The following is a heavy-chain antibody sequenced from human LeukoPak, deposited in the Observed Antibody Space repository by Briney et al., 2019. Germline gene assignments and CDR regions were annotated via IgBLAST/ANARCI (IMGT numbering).Heavy chain of an antibody. D-gene: IGHD3-22*01. V-gene: IGHV4-30-2*01. J-gene: IGHJ3*02. Sequence: SETLSLTCTVSGGSIYGGGYYWSWIRQPPGKGLEWIGYIYHSGTTYYNPSLKSRVTISIDRSKNQFSLKLSSVTAADTAVYYCAKDQVTMIVVVILGDAFDIWGQGTMVTVSS. CDR3: AKDQVTMIVVVILGDAFDI. CDR1: GGSIYGGGYY. CDR2: IYHSGTT.